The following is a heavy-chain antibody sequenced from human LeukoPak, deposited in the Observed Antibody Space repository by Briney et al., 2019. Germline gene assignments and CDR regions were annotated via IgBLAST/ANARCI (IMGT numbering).Heavy chain of an antibody. V-gene: IGHV3-21*01. D-gene: IGHD5-12*01. Sequence: GGSLRLSCAASGFTFSSYEMNWVRQAPGKGLEWVSSISSSSSYIYYADSVKGRFTISRDNAKNSLYLQMNSLRAEDTAVYYCARDPDGGYRAFDIWGQGTMVTVSS. J-gene: IGHJ3*02. CDR2: ISSSSSYI. CDR1: GFTFSSYE. CDR3: ARDPDGGYRAFDI.